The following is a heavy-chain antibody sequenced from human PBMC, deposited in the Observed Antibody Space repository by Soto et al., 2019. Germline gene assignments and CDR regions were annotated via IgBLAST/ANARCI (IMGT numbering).Heavy chain of an antibody. CDR3: TKAGRLDYYYYYCMDV. V-gene: IGHV4-30-2*01. CDR1: GGSISRGGYS. Sequence: PSETLSLTCAVSGGSISRGGYSWGWIRQPPGKGLEWIGYIYHSGSPYYNPSLKSRVTISVDRSKNQFSLKLSSVTAADTAVYYCTKAGRLDYYYYYCMDVWGQGTTVTVSS. D-gene: IGHD2-15*01. CDR2: IYHSGSP. J-gene: IGHJ6*02.